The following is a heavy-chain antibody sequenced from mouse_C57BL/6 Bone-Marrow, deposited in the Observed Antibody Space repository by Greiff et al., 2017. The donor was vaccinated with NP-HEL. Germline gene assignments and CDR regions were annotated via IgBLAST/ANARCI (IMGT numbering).Heavy chain of an antibody. J-gene: IGHJ4*01. CDR3: ARDEIYYGYDVGGFYDMDY. D-gene: IGHD2-2*01. CDR1: GYTFTSYW. V-gene: IGHV1-59*01. CDR2: IDPSDSYT. Sequence: QVQLQQPGAELVRPGTSVKLSCMASGYTFTSYWMHWVHQTPGQGLEWIGVIDPSDSYTTYNQKFKGKATLTVDTSSSTAYMQLSSLTCEDYAVYYCARDEIYYGYDVGGFYDMDYWGQGTSVTVSS.